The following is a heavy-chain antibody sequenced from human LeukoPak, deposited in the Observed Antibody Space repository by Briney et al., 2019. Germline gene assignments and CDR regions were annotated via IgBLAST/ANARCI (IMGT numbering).Heavy chain of an antibody. CDR2: ISAYNGNT. Sequence: ASVKVSCKASGYTFTTDGISGVRQAPGQGLEGMGCISAYNGNTNYTQKLQGRVTITTDTSTSTPYMELRSLRSDDSAVYYCARDRRGHNDYWGQGTLVTVSS. J-gene: IGHJ4*02. V-gene: IGHV1-18*01. CDR3: ARDRRGHNDY. CDR1: GYTFTTDG.